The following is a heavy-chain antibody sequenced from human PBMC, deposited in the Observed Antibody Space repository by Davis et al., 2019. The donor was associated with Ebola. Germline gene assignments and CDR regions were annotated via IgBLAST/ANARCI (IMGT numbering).Heavy chain of an antibody. Sequence: ASVKVSCKASGYTFTSYDINWVRQATGQGLEWMGWMNPNSGNTGYAQKFQGRVTMTRDTSTSTVYMELSSLRSDDTAVYYCARDYAPGGFYYYDSSGDDYWGQGTLVTVSS. D-gene: IGHD3-22*01. V-gene: IGHV1-8*01. J-gene: IGHJ4*02. CDR2: MNPNSGNT. CDR3: ARDYAPGGFYYYDSSGDDY. CDR1: GYTFTSYD.